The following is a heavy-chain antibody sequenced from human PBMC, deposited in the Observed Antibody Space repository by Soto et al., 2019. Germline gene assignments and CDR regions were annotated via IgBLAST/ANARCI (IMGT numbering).Heavy chain of an antibody. V-gene: IGHV4-39*01. CDR3: ARVSLSMFKYDILTGYLYRLAP. CDR2: IYYSGST. Sequence: SETLSLTCTVSGGSISSSSYYWGWIRQPPGKGLEWIGSIYYSGSTYYNPSLKSRVTISVDTSKNQFSLKLSSVTAADTAVYYCARVSLSMFKYDILTGYLYRLAPWGQGTLVTVAS. J-gene: IGHJ5*02. CDR1: GGSISSSSYY. D-gene: IGHD3-9*01.